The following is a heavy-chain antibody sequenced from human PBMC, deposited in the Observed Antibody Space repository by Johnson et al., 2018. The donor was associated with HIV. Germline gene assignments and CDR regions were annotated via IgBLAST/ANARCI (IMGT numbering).Heavy chain of an antibody. D-gene: IGHD3-22*01. CDR1: GFTFSSYA. J-gene: IGHJ3*02. CDR2: ISYDGSNK. Sequence: QVQLVESGGGVVQPGRSLRLSCAASGFTFSSYAMHWVRQAPGKGLEWVAVISYDGSNKYYADSLKGRYTISRDNSKNTLYLQMNSLRPEDTAVYYCARSSGYYGTDAFDIWGQGTMVTVSS. V-gene: IGHV3-30-3*01. CDR3: ARSSGYYGTDAFDI.